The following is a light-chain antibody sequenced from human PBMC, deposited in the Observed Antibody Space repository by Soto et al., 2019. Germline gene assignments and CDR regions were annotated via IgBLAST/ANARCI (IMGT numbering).Light chain of an antibody. J-gene: IGKJ1*01. V-gene: IGKV1-5*03. CDR3: QQYNDYSWT. Sequence: DLQMTQSPSTLSSSLGDSVSINCRASQSISAWLAWYQQKTGKAPRILIYKESTLEIGVPSRFSGSGSGTELNLTISRLQPDDVATYYCQQYNDYSWTCGQGTKVDIK. CDR1: QSISAW. CDR2: KES.